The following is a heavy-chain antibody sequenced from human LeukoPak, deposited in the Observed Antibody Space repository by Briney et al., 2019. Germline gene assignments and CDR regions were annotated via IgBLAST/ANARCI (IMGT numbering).Heavy chain of an antibody. D-gene: IGHD4-17*01. J-gene: IGHJ4*02. CDR3: ARGTTVSDDNLDY. Sequence: ASVKVSCKASGYTFTSYDINWVRQATGQGLEWMGWMNPNSGNTGYAQKFQGRVTMTRNTSISTAYMKLSSLRSEDTAVYYCARGTTVSDDNLDYWGQGTLVTVSS. CDR2: MNPNSGNT. CDR1: GYTFTSYD. V-gene: IGHV1-8*01.